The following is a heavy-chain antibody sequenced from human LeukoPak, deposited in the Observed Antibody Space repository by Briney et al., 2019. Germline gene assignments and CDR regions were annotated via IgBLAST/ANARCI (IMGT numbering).Heavy chain of an antibody. V-gene: IGHV4-38-2*01. CDR2: IYHSGST. Sequence: SETLSLTCAVSGYSISSGYYWGWIRQPPGQGLEWIGSIYHSGSTYYNPSLKSRVTISVDTSKNQFSLKLSSVTAADTAVYYCARQAGYFDWLDYWGQGTLVTVSS. J-gene: IGHJ4*02. CDR3: ARQAGYFDWLDY. D-gene: IGHD3-9*01. CDR1: GYSISSGYY.